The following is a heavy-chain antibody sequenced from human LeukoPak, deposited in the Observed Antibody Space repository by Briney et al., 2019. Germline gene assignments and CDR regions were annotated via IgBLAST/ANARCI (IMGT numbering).Heavy chain of an antibody. Sequence: GGSLRLSCAASGFTFSSYEMNWVRQAPGKGLEWVSYISSSGSTIYYADSVKGRFTISRDNAKNSLYLQMNSLRAEDTAVYYCARREYSSGWYEYFQHWGQGTLVTVSS. D-gene: IGHD6-19*01. CDR3: ARREYSSGWYEYFQH. J-gene: IGHJ1*01. CDR1: GFTFSSYE. CDR2: ISSSGSTI. V-gene: IGHV3-48*03.